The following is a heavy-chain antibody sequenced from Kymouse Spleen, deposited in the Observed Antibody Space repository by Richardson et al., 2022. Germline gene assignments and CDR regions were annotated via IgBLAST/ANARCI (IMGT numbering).Heavy chain of an antibody. CDR3: ARQRTGTYFDY. V-gene: IGHV4-39*01. CDR1: GGSISSSSYY. CDR2: IYYSGST. D-gene: IGHD1-1*01,IGHD1-20*01,IGHD1-7*01. J-gene: IGHJ4*02. Sequence: QLQLQESGPGLVKPSETLSLTCTVSGGSISSSSYYWGWIRQPPGKGLEWIGSIYYSGSTYYNPSLKSRVTISVDTSKNQFSLKLSSVTAADTAVYYCARQRTGTYFDYWGQGTLVTVSS.